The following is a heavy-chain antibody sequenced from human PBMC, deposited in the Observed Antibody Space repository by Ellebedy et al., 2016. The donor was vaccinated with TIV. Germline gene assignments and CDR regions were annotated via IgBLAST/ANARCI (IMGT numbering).Heavy chain of an antibody. J-gene: IGHJ3*02. CDR3: AREEGYGDYADGDAFDI. Sequence: SVKVSXKASGGTFSSYAISWVRQAPGQGLEWMGGIIPIFGTANYAQKFQGRVTITADESTSTAYMELSSLRSEDTAVYYCAREEGYGDYADGDAFDIWGQGTMVTVSS. CDR1: GGTFSSYA. V-gene: IGHV1-69*13. CDR2: IIPIFGTA. D-gene: IGHD4-17*01.